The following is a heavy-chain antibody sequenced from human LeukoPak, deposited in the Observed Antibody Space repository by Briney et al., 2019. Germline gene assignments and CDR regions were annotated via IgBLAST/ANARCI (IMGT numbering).Heavy chain of an antibody. D-gene: IGHD5-18*01. CDR1: GYTFTSYY. CDR2: INPSGGST. J-gene: IGHJ4*02. CDR3: ETRGGTAMVSY. V-gene: IGHV1-46*01. Sequence: PGASVKVSCKASGYTFTSYYMHWVRQAPGQGLEWMRIINPSGGSTSYAQKFQGRVTMTRDTSTSTVYMELSSLRSEDTAVYYCETRGGTAMVSYWGQGTLVTVSS.